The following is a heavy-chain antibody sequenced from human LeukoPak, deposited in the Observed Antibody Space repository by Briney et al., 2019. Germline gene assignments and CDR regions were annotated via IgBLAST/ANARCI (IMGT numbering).Heavy chain of an antibody. D-gene: IGHD2-2*01. CDR2: FHTAGDI. J-gene: IGHJ6*02. CDR3: ARGSCSSRSCYKRVNGLDV. V-gene: IGHV3-13*01. Sequence: GGSLRLSCAASGFTFSNYDMHWVRQATGKGLEWVSAFHTAGDIHYSGSVKGRFATSRENAKNSFYLQLNNLRAGDTAVYYCARGSCSSRSCYKRVNGLDVWGQGTPVTVSS. CDR1: GFTFSNYD.